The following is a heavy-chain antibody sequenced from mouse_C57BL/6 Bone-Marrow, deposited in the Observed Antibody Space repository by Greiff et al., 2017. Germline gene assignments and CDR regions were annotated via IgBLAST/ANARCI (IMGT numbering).Heavy chain of an antibody. CDR3: AREEPFYDGYYKGFDY. V-gene: IGHV1-81*01. CDR1: GYTFTSYG. Sequence: QVHVKQSGAELARPGASVKLSCKASGYTFTSYGISWVKQRTGQGLEWIGEIYPRSGNTYYNEKFKGQATLTADKSSSTAYMELRSLTSEDSAVYFCAREEPFYDGYYKGFDYWGQGTTLTVSS. J-gene: IGHJ2*01. D-gene: IGHD2-3*01. CDR2: IYPRSGNT.